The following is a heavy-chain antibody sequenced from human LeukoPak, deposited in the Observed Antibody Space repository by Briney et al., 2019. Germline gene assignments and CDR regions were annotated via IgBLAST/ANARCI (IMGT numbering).Heavy chain of an antibody. D-gene: IGHD3-22*01. CDR3: AREGSYYYYDSSGYYCGLFDY. J-gene: IGHJ4*02. V-gene: IGHV3-74*01. Sequence: AGGSLRLSCEASGFNLSSYWMHWVRQAPGKGLVWVSRINSDGSSTRYADSVKGRLTISRDNAKNTLYLQMNSLRAEDTAVYYCAREGSYYYYDSSGYYCGLFDYWGQGTLVTVSS. CDR2: INSDGSST. CDR1: GFNLSSYW.